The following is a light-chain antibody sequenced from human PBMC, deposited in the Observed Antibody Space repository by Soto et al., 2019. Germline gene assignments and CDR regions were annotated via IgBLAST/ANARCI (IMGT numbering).Light chain of an antibody. J-gene: IGKJ5*01. CDR1: QTINNN. V-gene: IGKV1-39*01. Sequence: DIEMTQSPASLSASVGDRVTISCRTSQTINNNLNWYQQRPGKAPKLLIYSSSSLMSGVPPRLSGSGSGTDFTLTISSLQPEDFATYFCHQTYITTITFGQGTRLDIK. CDR3: HQTYITTIT. CDR2: SSS.